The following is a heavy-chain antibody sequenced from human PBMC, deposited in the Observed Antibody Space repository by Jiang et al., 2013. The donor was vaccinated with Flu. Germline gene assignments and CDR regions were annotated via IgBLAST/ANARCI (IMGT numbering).Heavy chain of an antibody. J-gene: IGHJ4*02. D-gene: IGHD4-11*01. Sequence: PGLVKPSETLSLTCTVSGGSISGYYWSWIRQPPGKGLEWIGYIYYSGSTNYNPSLKSRVTISVDTSKNQSSLKLSSVTAADTAVYYCARAGYSKFDYWGQGTLVTVSS. CDR3: ARAGYSKFDY. CDR1: GGSISGYY. V-gene: IGHV4-59*01. CDR2: IYYSGST.